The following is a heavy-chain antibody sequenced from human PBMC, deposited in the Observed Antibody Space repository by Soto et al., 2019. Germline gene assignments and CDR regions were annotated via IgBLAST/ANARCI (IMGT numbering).Heavy chain of an antibody. CDR1: GYTFTSYD. V-gene: IGHV1-8*01. CDR3: ARGPYIVVVPVGDYYYYYGMDV. D-gene: IGHD2-2*01. J-gene: IGHJ6*02. CDR2: MNPNSGNA. Sequence: ASVKVSCKASGYTFTSYDINWVRQATGQGLEWMGWMNPNSGNAGYAQKFQGRVTMTRDTSTSTAYMELSSLRSEDAAVYYCARGPYIVVVPVGDYYYYYGMDVWGQGTTVTVS.